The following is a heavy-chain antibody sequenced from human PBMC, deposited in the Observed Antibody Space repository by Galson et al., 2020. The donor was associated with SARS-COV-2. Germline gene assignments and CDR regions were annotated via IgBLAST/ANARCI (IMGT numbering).Heavy chain of an antibody. CDR1: GFTFSSYA. V-gene: IGHV3-30*03. CDR3: AVNRALDS. Sequence: GGSMRLSCAASGFTFSSYAMHWVRQAPGKGLEWVAVISYDGSIKYSSDSVKGRFTISRDNSKNTLYLQTNSLRAEDTAVYYCAVNRALDSWGQGTLVSVSS. J-gene: IGHJ4*02. CDR2: ISYDGSIK.